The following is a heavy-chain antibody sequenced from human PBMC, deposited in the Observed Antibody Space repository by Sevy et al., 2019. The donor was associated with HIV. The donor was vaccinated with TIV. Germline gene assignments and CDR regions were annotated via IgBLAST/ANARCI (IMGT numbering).Heavy chain of an antibody. CDR1: GGSISSGGYY. V-gene: IGHV4-31*03. J-gene: IGHJ6*02. CDR3: AGDPRSATYGMDV. D-gene: IGHD6-25*01. Sequence: TLSLTCTVSGGSISSGGYYWSWIRQHPGKGLEWIGYIYYSGSTYYNPSLKSRVTISVDTSKNQFSLKLSSVTAADTAVYYCAGDPRSATYGMDVWGQGTTVTVSS. CDR2: IYYSGST.